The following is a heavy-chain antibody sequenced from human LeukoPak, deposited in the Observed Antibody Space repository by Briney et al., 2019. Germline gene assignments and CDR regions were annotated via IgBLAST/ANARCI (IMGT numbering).Heavy chain of an antibody. D-gene: IGHD3-22*01. CDR1: GGSISSGGYY. J-gene: IGHJ3*02. V-gene: IGHV4-31*03. CDR3: ARDSAYYYDSSGYGRAFDI. Sequence: PSQTLSLTCTVSGGSISSGGYYWSWIRQHPGKGLEWIGYIYYSGSTYYNPSLKSRVTISVDTPKNQFSPKLSSVTAADTTVYYCARDSAYYYDSSGYGRAFDIWGQGTMVTVSS. CDR2: IYYSGST.